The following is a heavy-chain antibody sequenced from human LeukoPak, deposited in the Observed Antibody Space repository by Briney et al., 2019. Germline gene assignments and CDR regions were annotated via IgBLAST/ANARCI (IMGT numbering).Heavy chain of an antibody. V-gene: IGHV4-59*01. CDR3: ARLRVCYYYMDV. CDR2: IYYSGST. CDR1: GGSISSYY. Sequence: PSETLSLTCTVSGGSISSYYWSWIRQPPGKGLEWIGYIYYSGSTNYNPSLKSRVTISVDTSKNQFSLKLSSVTAADTAVYYCARLRVCYYYMDVWGKGTTVTVSS. J-gene: IGHJ6*03.